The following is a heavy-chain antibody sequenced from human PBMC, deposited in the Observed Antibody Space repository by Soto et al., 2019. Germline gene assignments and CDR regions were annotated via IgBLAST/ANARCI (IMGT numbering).Heavy chain of an antibody. CDR2: IYPGDSDT. D-gene: IGHD3-22*01. J-gene: IGHJ6*02. V-gene: IGHV5-51*01. CDR1: GYSFTSYW. CDR3: ARRNDYDSSGYQEGGMDG. Sequence: GESLKISCKGSGYSFTSYWIGWVRQMPGKGLEWMGIIYPGDSDTRYSPSFQGQVTISADKSISTAYLQWSSLKASDTAMYYCARRNDYDSSGYQEGGMDGWGQGTTVTVSS.